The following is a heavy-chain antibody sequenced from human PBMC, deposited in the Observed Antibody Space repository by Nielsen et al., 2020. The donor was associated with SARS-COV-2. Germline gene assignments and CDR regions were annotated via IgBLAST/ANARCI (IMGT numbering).Heavy chain of an antibody. CDR1: GFTFSDYY. CDR3: AKDSWPRATPHDASDL. V-gene: IGHV3-11*05. CDR2: ISSRSTAR. Sequence: GESLKISCVASGFTFSDYYMSWIRQAPGQGLEYIAFISSRSTARNYADSVKGRFTISRDNAENSLYLEMNSLRDEDTAVYFCAKDSWPRATPHDASDLWGQGTMVTVSS. D-gene: IGHD1-26*01. J-gene: IGHJ3*01.